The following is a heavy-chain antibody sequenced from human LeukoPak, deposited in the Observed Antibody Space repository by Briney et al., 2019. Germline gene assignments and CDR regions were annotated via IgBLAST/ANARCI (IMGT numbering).Heavy chain of an antibody. CDR2: IWYDGSNK. CDR3: ARDSNSYGSGAIIDY. D-gene: IGHD3-10*01. CDR1: GFTFSTYG. V-gene: IGHV3-33*01. Sequence: PGGSLRLSCAASGFTFSTYGMHWVRQAPGKGLEWLTDIWYDGSNKYYTDSVKGRFTISRDNSKNTLYLQMSSLRAEDTAVYYCARDSNSYGSGAIIDYWGQGTLVTVSS. J-gene: IGHJ4*02.